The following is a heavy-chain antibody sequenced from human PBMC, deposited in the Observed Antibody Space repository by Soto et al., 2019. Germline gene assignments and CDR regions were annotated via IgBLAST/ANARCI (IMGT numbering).Heavy chain of an antibody. Sequence: PSETLSLTCTVSGGSISSYYWSWIRQPPGKGLEWIGYIYYSGSTNYNPSLKSRVTISVDTSKNQFSLKLSSVTAADTAVYYCARGGAYYDFWSGTYNWFDPWGQGTLVTVYS. CDR3: ARGGAYYDFWSGTYNWFDP. D-gene: IGHD3-3*01. CDR1: GGSISSYY. J-gene: IGHJ5*02. V-gene: IGHV4-59*01. CDR2: IYYSGST.